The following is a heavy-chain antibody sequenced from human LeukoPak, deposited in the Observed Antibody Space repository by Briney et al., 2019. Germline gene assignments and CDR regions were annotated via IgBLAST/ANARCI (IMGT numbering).Heavy chain of an antibody. CDR3: AGAPLRGYRGYPSSY. V-gene: IGHV4-59*01. CDR1: GGSISSYY. D-gene: IGHD5-12*01. J-gene: IGHJ4*02. CDR2: IYYSGST. Sequence: PSETLSLTCTVSGGSISSYYWSWIRQPPGKGLEWIGYIYYSGSTNYNPSLKSRVTISVDTSKNQFSLKLSSVTAADTAVYYCAGAPLRGYRGYPSSYWGQGTLVAVSS.